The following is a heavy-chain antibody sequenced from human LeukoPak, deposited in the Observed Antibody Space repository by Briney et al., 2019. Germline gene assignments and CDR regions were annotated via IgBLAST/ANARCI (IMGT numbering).Heavy chain of an antibody. Sequence: ASVTVSCKASGYTFTSYGISWVRQAPGQGLEWMGWISAYNGNTNYTQKLQGRVTMTTDTSTSTAYMELRSLRSDDTAVYYRAREGYCSGGSCYTPPFDYWGQGTLVTVSS. D-gene: IGHD2-15*01. V-gene: IGHV1-18*04. CDR3: AREGYCSGGSCYTPPFDY. J-gene: IGHJ4*02. CDR2: ISAYNGNT. CDR1: GYTFTSYG.